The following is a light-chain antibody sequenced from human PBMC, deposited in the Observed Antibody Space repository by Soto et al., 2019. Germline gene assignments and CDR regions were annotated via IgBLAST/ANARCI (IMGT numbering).Light chain of an antibody. CDR2: GAS. J-gene: IGKJ2*01. Sequence: EIVMTQSPATLSVSPGERATVSCRASQSVGSNLAWYQQKPGQAPRLLIYGASTRASGIPARFTGSGSGTDFPLTISSLQSEDFALYYGQQYNNWPPYTFGQGTNLDIK. V-gene: IGKV3D-15*01. CDR3: QQYNNWPPYT. CDR1: QSVGSN.